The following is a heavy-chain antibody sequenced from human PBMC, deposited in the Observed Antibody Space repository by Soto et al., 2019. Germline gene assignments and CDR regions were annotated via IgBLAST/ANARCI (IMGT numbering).Heavy chain of an antibody. CDR1: GGSFSGYY. D-gene: IGHD2-21*01. CDR2: INHSGST. J-gene: IGHJ4*02. CDR3: ARNVDTRLRPLDY. Sequence: SETLSLTCAVYGGSFSGYYWSWIRQPPGKGLEWIGEINHSGSTNYNPSLKSRVTISVDTSKNQFSLKLSSVTAADTAVYYCARNVDTRLRPLDYGGQGTLSTVCS. V-gene: IGHV4-34*01.